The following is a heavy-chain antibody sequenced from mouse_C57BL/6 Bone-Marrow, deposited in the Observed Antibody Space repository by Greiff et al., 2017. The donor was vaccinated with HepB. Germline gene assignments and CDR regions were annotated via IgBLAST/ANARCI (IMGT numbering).Heavy chain of an antibody. Sequence: QVQLQQSGAELVKPGASVKMSCKASGYTFTSYWITWVKQRPGQGLEWIGDIYPGSGSTNYNEKFKSKATLTVDTSSSTAYMQLSSLTSEDSAVYYCAIGNYGSSSYWYFDVWGTGTTVTVSS. D-gene: IGHD1-1*01. CDR3: AIGNYGSSSYWYFDV. V-gene: IGHV1-55*01. CDR2: IYPGSGST. J-gene: IGHJ1*03. CDR1: GYTFTSYW.